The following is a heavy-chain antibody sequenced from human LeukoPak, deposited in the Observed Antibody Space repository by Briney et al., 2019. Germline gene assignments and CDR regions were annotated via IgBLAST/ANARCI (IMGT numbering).Heavy chain of an antibody. V-gene: IGHV1-18*01. Sequence: ASVKVSCKASGYTFTSYGISWVRQAPGQGLEWMGWISAYNGNTNYAQKLQGRVTMTTDTSTSTAYMELRSLRSDDTAVYYCARGPYYDSSGYYHLFDYWGQGTLVTVSS. J-gene: IGHJ4*02. CDR2: ISAYNGNT. CDR3: ARGPYYDSSGYYHLFDY. CDR1: GYTFTSYG. D-gene: IGHD3-22*01.